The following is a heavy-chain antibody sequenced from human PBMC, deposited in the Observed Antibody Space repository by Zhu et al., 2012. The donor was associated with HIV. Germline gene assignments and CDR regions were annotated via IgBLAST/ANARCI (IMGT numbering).Heavy chain of an antibody. CDR3: ASTTISPAGRHYYYYIDV. D-gene: IGHD6-13*01. V-gene: IGHV4-30-4*08. CDR2: IYYSGST. CDR1: GGSISSSDYY. Sequence: QVQLQESGPGLVKPSQTLSLTCTMSGGSISSSDYYWSWIRQPPGKGLEWIGYIYYSGSTYYNPSLKSRVTISVDTSKNQFSLNLNSVTAADTAVYYCASTTISPAGRHYYYYIDVWGKGTTVTSP. J-gene: IGHJ6*03.